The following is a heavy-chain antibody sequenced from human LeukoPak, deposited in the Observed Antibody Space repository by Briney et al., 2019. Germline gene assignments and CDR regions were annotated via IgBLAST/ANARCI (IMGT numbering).Heavy chain of an antibody. J-gene: IGHJ4*02. V-gene: IGHV3-21*01. CDR1: GFTFSSYS. CDR3: SRGRYSGYDSLDY. Sequence: GGSLRLSCAASGFTFSSYSMNWVRQAPGKGLEWVSSISSSSYIYYADSVKGRFTISRDNAKNSLYLQMNSLRAEDTAVYYCSRGRYSGYDSLDYWGQGTLVTVSS. CDR2: ISSSSYI. D-gene: IGHD5-12*01.